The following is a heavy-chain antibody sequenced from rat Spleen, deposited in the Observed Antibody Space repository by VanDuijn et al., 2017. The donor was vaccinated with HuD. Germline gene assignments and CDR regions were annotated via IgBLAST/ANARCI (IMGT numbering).Heavy chain of an antibody. D-gene: IGHD4-3*01. J-gene: IGHJ3*01. Sequence: EVQLVESDGGLVQPGKSLKLSCAASGFTFSDYNMAWVRQAPTKGLEWVATISSDGGRNFYRDSVKGRFTISRDNAKSTLSLQMDSLRSEDTATYYCTREIIRGTKDWFADWGQGTLVTVSS. CDR1: GFTFSDYN. CDR2: ISSDGGRN. CDR3: TREIIRGTKDWFAD. V-gene: IGHV5-20*01.